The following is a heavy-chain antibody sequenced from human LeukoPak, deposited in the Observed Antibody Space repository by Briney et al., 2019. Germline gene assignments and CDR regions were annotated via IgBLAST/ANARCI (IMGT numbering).Heavy chain of an antibody. CDR3: ARDTSQQLQLKTKRPFDY. J-gene: IGHJ4*02. D-gene: IGHD6-13*01. CDR2: ISAYNGNT. Sequence: GASVKVSCKASGYTLTTYAMNWVRQAPGQGLEWMGWISAYNGNTNYAQKLQGRVTMTTDTSTSTAYMELRSLRSDDTAVYYCARDTSQQLQLKTKRPFDYWGQGTLVTVSS. CDR1: GYTLTTYA. V-gene: IGHV1-18*01.